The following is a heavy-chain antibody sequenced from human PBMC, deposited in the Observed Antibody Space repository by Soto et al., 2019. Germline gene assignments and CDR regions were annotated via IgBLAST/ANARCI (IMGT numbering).Heavy chain of an antibody. CDR3: ARGGDGDY. D-gene: IGHD3-16*01. V-gene: IGHV1-18*01. CDR2: ISAHNGNT. J-gene: IGHJ4*02. CDR1: GYGFTTYG. Sequence: QVHLVQSGAEVKKPGASVKVSCKGSGYGFTTYGITWVRQAPGQGLEWMAWISAHNGNTNDAQKVQGRVTVTRDTSTSAGYLELRSVRYAVTAVYYCARGGDGDYWGQGALVTVSS.